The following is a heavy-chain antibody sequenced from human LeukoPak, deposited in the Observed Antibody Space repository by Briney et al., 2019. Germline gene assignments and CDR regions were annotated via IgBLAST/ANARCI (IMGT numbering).Heavy chain of an antibody. Sequence: PSETLSLTCAVYGGSFSGYYWSWIRQPPGKGLEWIGEINHSGNTNYNPSLKSRVTISVDTSKNQFSLKLSSVTAADTAVYYCARGPYYYDKFDYWGQGTLVTVSS. V-gene: IGHV4-34*01. D-gene: IGHD3-22*01. CDR2: INHSGNT. J-gene: IGHJ4*02. CDR1: GGSFSGYY. CDR3: ARGPYYYDKFDY.